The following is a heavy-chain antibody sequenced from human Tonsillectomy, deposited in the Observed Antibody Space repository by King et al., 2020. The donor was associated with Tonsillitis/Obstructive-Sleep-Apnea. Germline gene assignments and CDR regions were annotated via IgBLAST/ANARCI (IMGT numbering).Heavy chain of an antibody. Sequence: VQLVESGGGLVQPGGSLRLSCAASGFSFSSYAMSWVRQAPGKGLEWVSSLSGNGVRTYYADSVKGRFTISRDNSKSTLYRQMNSLRADDTAVYYCAKGHVVTPSDYYYYYYMDVWGKGTTVTVSS. J-gene: IGHJ6*03. CDR1: GFSFSSYA. V-gene: IGHV3-23*04. D-gene: IGHD4-23*01. CDR2: LSGNGVRT. CDR3: AKGHVVTPSDYYYYYYMDV.